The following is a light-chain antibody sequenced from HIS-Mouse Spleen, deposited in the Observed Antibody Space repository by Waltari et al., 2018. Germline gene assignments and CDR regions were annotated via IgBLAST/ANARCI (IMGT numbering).Light chain of an antibody. Sequence: SYVLTQPPSVSVAPGKTARITCGGSNIGSKSVHLYQQKPDQAPVLVVYDDSDRPSGIPERFSGSNSGNTATLTISRVEAGDEADYYCQVWDSSSDHVVFGGGTKLTVL. CDR2: DDS. J-gene: IGLJ2*01. V-gene: IGLV3-21*03. CDR1: NIGSKS. CDR3: QVWDSSSDHVV.